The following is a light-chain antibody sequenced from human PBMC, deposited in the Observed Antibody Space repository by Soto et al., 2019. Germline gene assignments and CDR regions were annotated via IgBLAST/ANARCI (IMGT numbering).Light chain of an antibody. Sequence: DFQMTQSASTVSASVGDRVTITCRASQNISSWLAWYQQKPGKAPKLLIYGASTLQSGVPSRFSGSGSGTDYTLTISSLQPEDFATYYCQQSYRTPTFGQGTRLEIK. V-gene: IGKV1-39*01. J-gene: IGKJ5*01. CDR2: GAS. CDR3: QQSYRTPT. CDR1: QNISSW.